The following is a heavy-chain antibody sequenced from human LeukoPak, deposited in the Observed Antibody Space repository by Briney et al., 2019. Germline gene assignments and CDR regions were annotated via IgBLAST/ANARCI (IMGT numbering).Heavy chain of an antibody. CDR2: INPNSGGT. D-gene: IGHD5-18*01. CDR1: GYTFTSYD. J-gene: IGHJ4*02. V-gene: IGHV1-2*02. CDR3: ARVDTAMVTRFDY. Sequence: ASVKISCKASGYTFTSYDINWVRQATGQGLEWMGWINPNSGGTNYAQKFQGRVTMTRDTSISTAYMELSRLRSDDTAVYYCARVDTAMVTRFDYWGQGTLVTVSS.